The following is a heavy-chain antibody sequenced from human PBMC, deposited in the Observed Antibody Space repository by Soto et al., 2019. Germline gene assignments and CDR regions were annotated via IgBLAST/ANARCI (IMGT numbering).Heavy chain of an antibody. Sequence: QVQLVQSGAEVKKPGASVKVSCKASGYTFTSYGFIWVRQAPGQGLEWMGWISAYNGNTNYAQKVQGRVTMTTDTPTTTADMELRSLRSDDTAVYYCARDRGSYALDYWGQGTLVTVSS. J-gene: IGHJ4*02. V-gene: IGHV1-18*01. CDR3: ARDRGSYALDY. CDR2: ISAYNGNT. D-gene: IGHD1-26*01. CDR1: GYTFTSYG.